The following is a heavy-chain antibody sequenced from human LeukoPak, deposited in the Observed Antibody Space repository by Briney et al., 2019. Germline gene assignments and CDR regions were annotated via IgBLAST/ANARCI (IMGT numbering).Heavy chain of an antibody. CDR2: INPSGGST. V-gene: IGHV1-46*01. D-gene: IGHD2-8*01. J-gene: IGHJ4*02. CDR3: ARMGGNGPLFDY. Sequence: GASAKVSCKASGYTFTSYYMHWVRQAPGQGLEWMGIINPSGGSTSYAQKFQGRVTMTRDTSTSTVYMELSSLRSEDTAVYYCARMGGNGPLFDYWGQGTLVTVSS. CDR1: GYTFTSYY.